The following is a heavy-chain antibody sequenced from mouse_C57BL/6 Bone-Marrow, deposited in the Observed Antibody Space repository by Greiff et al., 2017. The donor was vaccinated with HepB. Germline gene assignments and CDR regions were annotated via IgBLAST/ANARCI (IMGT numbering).Heavy chain of an antibody. J-gene: IGHJ4*01. CDR2: IYPRSGNT. CDR3: ARNPGDYAMDY. CDR1: GYTFTSYG. Sequence: QVQLKESGAELARPGASVKLSCKASGYTFTSYGISWVKQRTGQGLEWIGEIYPRSGNTYYNEKFKGKATLTADKSSSTAYMELRSLTSEDSAVYFCARNPGDYAMDYWVKEPQSPSPQ. V-gene: IGHV1-81*01.